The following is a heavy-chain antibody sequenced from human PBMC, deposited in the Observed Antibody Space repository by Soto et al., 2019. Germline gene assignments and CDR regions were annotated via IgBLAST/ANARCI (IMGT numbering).Heavy chain of an antibody. J-gene: IGHJ4*02. D-gene: IGHD6-13*01. Sequence: PSETLSLTCAVSGYSISSGYYWGWIRQPPGKGLEWLGTTYYGASSYYNPSLRSRITILLDASTNQLSLKLSSVTAADTAVYFCVRVAGSASWYETDSWGQEILVTVPQ. V-gene: IGHV4-38-2*01. CDR2: TYYGASS. CDR3: VRVAGSASWYETDS. CDR1: GYSISSGYY.